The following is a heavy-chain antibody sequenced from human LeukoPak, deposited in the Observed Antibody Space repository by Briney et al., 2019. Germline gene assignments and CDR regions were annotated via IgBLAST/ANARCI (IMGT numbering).Heavy chain of an antibody. CDR3: AKSRGTYYYYYGMDV. CDR2: ISGGGGTT. Sequence: PGGSVRLSCVASGFTFSSYAMSWARQAPGKGLEWVSSISGGGGTTYYADSVKGRFTISRDNSKNTLYLQMNSLRAEDTAVYYCAKSRGTYYYYYGMDVWGQGTTVTVSS. V-gene: IGHV3-23*01. D-gene: IGHD3-16*01. J-gene: IGHJ6*02. CDR1: GFTFSSYA.